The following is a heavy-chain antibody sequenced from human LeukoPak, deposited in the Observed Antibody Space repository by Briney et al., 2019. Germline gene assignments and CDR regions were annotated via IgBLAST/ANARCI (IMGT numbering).Heavy chain of an antibody. J-gene: IGHJ4*02. CDR2: INHGRST. V-gene: IGHV4-34*01. CDR1: GGSFSGYY. D-gene: IGHD5-18*01. CDR3: ARNTAMASLDY. Sequence: PSETLSLTCAVYGGSFSGYYWSWIRQPPGKGLEWIGEINHGRSTNYNPSLKSRVTISVDTSKNQFSLKLSSVTAADTAVYYCARNTAMASLDYWGQGTLVTVSS.